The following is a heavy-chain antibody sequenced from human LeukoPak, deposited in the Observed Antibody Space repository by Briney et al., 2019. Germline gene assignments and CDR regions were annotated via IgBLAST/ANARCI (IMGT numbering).Heavy chain of an antibody. CDR2: IYYNGST. D-gene: IGHD5-18*01. J-gene: IGHJ3*02. V-gene: IGHV4-31*03. CDR3: ARGKEYSYAQRDVFDI. CDR1: GGSISSGGYY. Sequence: SSQTLSLTCTVSGGSISSGGYYWSWIRQHPGKGLEWIGYIYYNGSTYYNPSLKSRVTISVDTSKNQFSLKLSSVTAADTAVYYCARGKEYSYAQRDVFDIWGQGTMVTVSS.